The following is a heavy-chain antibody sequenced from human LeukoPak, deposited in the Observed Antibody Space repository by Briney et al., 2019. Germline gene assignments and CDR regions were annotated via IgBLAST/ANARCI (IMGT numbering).Heavy chain of an antibody. Sequence: PSETLSLTCTVSGGSISSSSYYWGWIRQPPGKGLEWIGEIYHSGSTNYNPSLKSRVTISVDKSKNQFSLKLSSVTAADTAVYYCARAYCGGDCYLGVVGFDIWGQGTMVTVSS. CDR1: GGSISSSSYY. CDR2: IYHSGST. V-gene: IGHV4-39*07. J-gene: IGHJ3*02. CDR3: ARAYCGGDCYLGVVGFDI. D-gene: IGHD2-21*02.